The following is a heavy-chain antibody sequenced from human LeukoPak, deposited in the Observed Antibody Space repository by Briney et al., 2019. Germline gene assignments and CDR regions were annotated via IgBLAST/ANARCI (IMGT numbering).Heavy chain of an antibody. J-gene: IGHJ4*02. D-gene: IGHD6-19*01. CDR1: GFTFSSYA. CDR3: AKDIQWPVPGYFDY. Sequence: GGSLRLSCAASGFTFSSYAMSWVRQAPGKGLEWVSAISASGDNTYYADSVKGRFTISRDNSKNTLYMQMNSLRAEDTAVYYCAKDIQWPVPGYFDYWGQGTLVTVSS. CDR2: ISASGDNT. V-gene: IGHV3-23*01.